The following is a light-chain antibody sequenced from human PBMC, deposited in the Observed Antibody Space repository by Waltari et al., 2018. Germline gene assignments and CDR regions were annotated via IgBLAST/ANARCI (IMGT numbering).Light chain of an antibody. V-gene: IGKV3-11*01. J-gene: IGKJ4*01. Sequence: EIVLTQSPATLSLSPGERATLSCRANQTVDTYLAWYQQRPGQAPRLLIYDTSNRATGIPDRFSGSGSETDFTLTISSLEPEDFAVYYCQQRRRWPLTFGGGSKVEI. CDR3: QQRRRWPLT. CDR2: DTS. CDR1: QTVDTY.